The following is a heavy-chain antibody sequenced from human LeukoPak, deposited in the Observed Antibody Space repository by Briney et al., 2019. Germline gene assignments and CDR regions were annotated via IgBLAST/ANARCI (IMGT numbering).Heavy chain of an antibody. Sequence: VASVKVSCKASGYTFTSYGISWVRQAPGQGLEWMGWISAYNGNTNYAQKFQGRVTMTTDTSTSTTYMELRSLRSDDTAVYYCARAPILANDYWGQGTLVTVSS. CDR3: ARAPILANDY. CDR2: ISAYNGNT. V-gene: IGHV1-18*01. J-gene: IGHJ4*02. D-gene: IGHD2-8*02. CDR1: GYTFTSYG.